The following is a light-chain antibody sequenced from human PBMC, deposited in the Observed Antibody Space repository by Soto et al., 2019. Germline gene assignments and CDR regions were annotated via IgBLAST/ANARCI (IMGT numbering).Light chain of an antibody. CDR1: QSVSNN. Sequence: EIVMTQSPATLSVSPGERATLSCRASQSVSNNLAWYQKKPGQAPRLLIYGASTRATRIPARFSCSGSGTEFPLTISSLQSEDFAFYYCQQYNNWWTFGQGTRVDIK. CDR2: GAS. V-gene: IGKV3-15*01. J-gene: IGKJ1*01. CDR3: QQYNNWWT.